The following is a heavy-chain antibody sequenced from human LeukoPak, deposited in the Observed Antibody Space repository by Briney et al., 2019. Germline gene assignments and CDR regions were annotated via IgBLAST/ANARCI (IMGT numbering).Heavy chain of an antibody. J-gene: IGHJ6*04. V-gene: IGHV3-21*01. D-gene: IGHD3-3*01. CDR3: ARDLLRFSEWLYSMDV. Sequence: PGGSLRLSCAASGFTFSSYSMNWVRQAPGKGLEWVSSISSSSSYIYYADSVKGRFTISRDNAKNSLYLQMNSLRAEDTGVYYCARDLLRFSEWLYSMDVWGKGTTVTVSS. CDR1: GFTFSSYS. CDR2: ISSSSSYI.